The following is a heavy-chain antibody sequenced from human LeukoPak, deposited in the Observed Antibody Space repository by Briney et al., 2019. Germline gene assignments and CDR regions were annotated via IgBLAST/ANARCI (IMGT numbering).Heavy chain of an antibody. V-gene: IGHV4-59*08. J-gene: IGHJ3*01. CDR2: VYYTGRT. CDR1: GGSLTGYY. D-gene: IGHD3-10*01. Sequence: SETLSLTCTVSGGSLTGYYWSWIRQPPGKGLEWIAYVYYTGRTLYNPSLESRVTISVDTSKTQISLKLTSVTAADTAVFYCARHMSVSYDAFDLWGRGTPVTVSS. CDR3: ARHMSVSYDAFDL.